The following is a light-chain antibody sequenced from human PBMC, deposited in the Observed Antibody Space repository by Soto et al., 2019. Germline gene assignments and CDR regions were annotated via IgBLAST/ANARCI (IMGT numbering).Light chain of an antibody. CDR1: QSVISN. V-gene: IGKV3D-15*02. CDR2: GAS. Sequence: EIVMTQSPATLSVSPGERATLSCRASQSVISNFAWYQQKPGQAPRLLIYGASTRATGIPDRFGGSGSGTDFTLTISRLEPEDFAVYYCQQYSFLPRTFGQGTKVDIK. J-gene: IGKJ1*01. CDR3: QQYSFLPRT.